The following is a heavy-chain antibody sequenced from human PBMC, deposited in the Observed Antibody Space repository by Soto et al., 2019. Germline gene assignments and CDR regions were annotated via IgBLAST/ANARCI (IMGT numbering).Heavy chain of an antibody. D-gene: IGHD1-26*01. CDR3: VRGGGYTYYDYYYGMDV. J-gene: IGHJ6*02. V-gene: IGHV3-48*02. CDR2: ISSSSSTI. Sequence: EVQLVESGGGLVQPGGSLRLSCAASGFTFSSYSMNWVRQAPGKGLEWVSYISSSSSTIYYADSVKGRFTISRDNAKNSLYVRMNSLRDEDTAVYYCVRGGGYTYYDYYYGMDVWGQGTTVTVSS. CDR1: GFTFSSYS.